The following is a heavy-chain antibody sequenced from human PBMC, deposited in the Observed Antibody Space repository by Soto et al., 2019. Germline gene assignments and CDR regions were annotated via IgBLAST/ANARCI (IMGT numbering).Heavy chain of an antibody. CDR1: GYNFSPFW. CDR2: MNSDGTTK. CDR3: ARGVVERFSY. J-gene: IGHJ4*02. V-gene: IGHV3-74*01. Sequence: GGSLRLSCAASGYNFSPFWMHWVRQAPGKGLVWVSHMNSDGTTKVYADSVKGRFTISRDNAKNSLYLQMNSLRAEDTAVYYCARGVVERFSYWGQGTLVTVSS. D-gene: IGHD1-1*01.